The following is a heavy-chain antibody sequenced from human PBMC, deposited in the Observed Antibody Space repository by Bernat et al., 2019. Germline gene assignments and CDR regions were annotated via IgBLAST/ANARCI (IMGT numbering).Heavy chain of an antibody. Sequence: QVQLQESGPGLVKPSQTLSLTCTVSGGSISSGDYYWSWIRQPPGKGLEWIGYIYYSGSTYYNPSLKSRVTISVDTSKNQFSLKLSSVTAADTAVYYCARASPDFWGGSRQFDYWGQGTLVTVSS. J-gene: IGHJ4*02. CDR1: GGSISSGDYY. CDR2: IYYSGST. V-gene: IGHV4-30-4*01. D-gene: IGHD3-3*01. CDR3: ARASPDFWGGSRQFDY.